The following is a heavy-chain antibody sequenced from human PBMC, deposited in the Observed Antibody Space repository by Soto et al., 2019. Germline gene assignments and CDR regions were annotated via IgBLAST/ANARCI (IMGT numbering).Heavy chain of an antibody. CDR1: GGSISSSSYY. CDR2: IYYSGST. J-gene: IGHJ4*02. V-gene: IGHV4-39*01. Sequence: QLQLQESGPGLVKPSETLSLTCTVSGGSISSSSYYWGWIRQPPGKGLEWIGSIYYSGSTYYNPSLKSRVTISVDTSKNQFSLKLSSVTAADTAVYYCARPDPREAFDYWGQGTLVTVSS. CDR3: ARPDPREAFDY.